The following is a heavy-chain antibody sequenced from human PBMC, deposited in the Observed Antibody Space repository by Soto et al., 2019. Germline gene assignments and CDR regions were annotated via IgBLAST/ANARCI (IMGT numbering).Heavy chain of an antibody. V-gene: IGHV1-69*01. J-gene: IGHJ4*02. D-gene: IGHD2-15*01. CDR1: GGTFSSYA. Sequence: QVQLVQSGAEVKKPGSSVKVSCKASGGTFSSYAISWVRQAPGQGLEWMGGIIPIFGRGNYAQKFQGRVTITADESTSTAYMELSSLRSEDTAVYYCARGLYCSGGSCYPTDYWGQGTLVTVSS. CDR3: ARGLYCSGGSCYPTDY. CDR2: IIPIFGRG.